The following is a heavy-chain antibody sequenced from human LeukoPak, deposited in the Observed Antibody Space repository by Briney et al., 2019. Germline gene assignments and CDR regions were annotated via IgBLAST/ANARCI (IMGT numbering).Heavy chain of an antibody. J-gene: IGHJ4*02. D-gene: IGHD5/OR15-5a*01. CDR3: ARGPFYEKMYYFDY. CDR1: GFTFSSYG. Sequence: GGSLRLSCAASGFTFSSYGMHWVRQAPGKGLEWVAVIWYDGSNKYYADSVKGRFTISRDNSKNTLYLQVNSLRAEDTAVYYCARGPFYEKMYYFDYWGQGTLVTVSS. CDR2: IWYDGSNK. V-gene: IGHV3-33*01.